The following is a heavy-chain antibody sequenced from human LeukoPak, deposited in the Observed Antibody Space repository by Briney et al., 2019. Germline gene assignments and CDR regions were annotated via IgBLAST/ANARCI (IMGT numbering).Heavy chain of an antibody. CDR3: ARGPTYYYDSSGYPQTDAFDI. CDR1: GSTFSSYA. CDR2: ISDSGGYT. V-gene: IGHV3-23*01. J-gene: IGHJ3*02. Sequence: PGGSLRLSCAASGSTFSSYAMSWVRQAPGKGLEWVSSISDSGGYTYFADSVKGRFTISRDNSKNTLYLQMNSLRAEDTAVYYCARGPTYYYDSSGYPQTDAFDIWGQGTMVTVSS. D-gene: IGHD3-22*01.